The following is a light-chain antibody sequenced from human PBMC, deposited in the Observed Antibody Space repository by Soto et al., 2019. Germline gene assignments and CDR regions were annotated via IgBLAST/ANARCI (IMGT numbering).Light chain of an antibody. CDR2: KAS. Sequence: DIQMIQSPSIVSASVGDRVTITCRASQSITTWLAWYQQKPGRAPKLLISKASSLESGVPSRFSGSGSGTEFTLTISSLQPDDYATFYCQQYDSYPVPFGQGTEVEIK. CDR1: QSITTW. CDR3: QQYDSYPVP. J-gene: IGKJ2*01. V-gene: IGKV1-5*03.